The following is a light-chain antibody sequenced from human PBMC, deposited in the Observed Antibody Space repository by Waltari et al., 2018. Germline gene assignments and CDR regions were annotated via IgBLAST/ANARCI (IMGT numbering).Light chain of an antibody. V-gene: IGKV1-39*01. CDR1: ETIMNY. J-gene: IGKJ4*01. Sequence: DIEMTQSPSSLSASVGDRAPVTCRSSETIMNYLNWYQQKPGEAPTLLIFAASSLPSGVPSRFSGSGSGTDFTLTISSLQPEDFATYYCQQSFSHPRTFGRGTTVEI. CDR2: AAS. CDR3: QQSFSHPRT.